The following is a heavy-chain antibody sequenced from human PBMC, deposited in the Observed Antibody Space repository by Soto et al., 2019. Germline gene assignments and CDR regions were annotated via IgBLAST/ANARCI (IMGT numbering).Heavy chain of an antibody. J-gene: IGHJ5*02. CDR2: INHSGST. D-gene: IGHD4-17*01. CDR3: ARDRGYGGNLNWFDP. CDR1: GGSFSGYY. Sequence: SETLSLTCAVYGGSFSGYYWSWIRQPPGKGLEWIGEINHSGSTNYNPSLKSRVTISVDTSKNQFSLKLSSVTAADTAVYYCARDRGYGGNLNWFDPWGQGTLVTVSS. V-gene: IGHV4-34*01.